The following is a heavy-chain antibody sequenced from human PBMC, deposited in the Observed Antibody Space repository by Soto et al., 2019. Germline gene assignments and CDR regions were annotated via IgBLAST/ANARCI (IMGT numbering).Heavy chain of an antibody. Sequence: SGFTFSRYELNWVRQAPGKGPVWFSYISTSGSVMYYADSVKGRFIISRDNAKNSLYLQMNNLRAEDTAVYYCARDWDKCYGFDYWGQGTLVTVSS. CDR1: GFTFSRYE. J-gene: IGHJ4*02. D-gene: IGHD4-17*01. V-gene: IGHV3-48*03. CDR3: ARDWDKCYGFDY. CDR2: ISTSGSVM.